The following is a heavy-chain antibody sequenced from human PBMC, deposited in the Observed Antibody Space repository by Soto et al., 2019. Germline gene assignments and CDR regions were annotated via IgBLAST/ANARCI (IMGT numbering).Heavy chain of an antibody. CDR3: AKGAKDIVVVVAATGFSFFY. Sequence: EVQLLESGGGLVQPGGSLRLSCAASGFTFSSYAMSWVRQAPGKGLEWVSAISGSGGSKYYADSVKGRFTISRDNSKNTLYLQMNSLRAADTAVYYCAKGAKDIVVVVAATGFSFFYWGQGTLVTVSS. CDR2: ISGSGGSK. CDR1: GFTFSSYA. V-gene: IGHV3-23*01. J-gene: IGHJ4*02. D-gene: IGHD2-15*01.